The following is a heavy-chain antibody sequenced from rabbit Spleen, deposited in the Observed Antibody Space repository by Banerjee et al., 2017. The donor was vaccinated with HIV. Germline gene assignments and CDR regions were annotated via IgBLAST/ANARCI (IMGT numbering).Heavy chain of an antibody. CDR2: INAGSSGFT. J-gene: IGHJ4*01. V-gene: IGHV1S45*01. CDR1: GFSFSDRDV. CDR3: ASAGYGGDGYAFGL. D-gene: IGHD3-3*01. Sequence: QEQLEESGGGLVKPEGSLTLTCKASGFSFSDRDVMCWVRQAPGKGLEWIACINAGSSGFTYHATWAKGRFTISKTSSTTVTLQMTSLTAADTATYFCASAGYGGDGYAFGLWGPGTLVTVS.